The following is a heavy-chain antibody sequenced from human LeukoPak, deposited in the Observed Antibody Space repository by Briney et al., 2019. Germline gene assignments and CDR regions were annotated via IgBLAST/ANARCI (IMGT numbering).Heavy chain of an antibody. V-gene: IGHV3-72*01. D-gene: IGHD3-22*01. CDR1: RFTFSDHY. CDR3: ARVGDYYDTRGFSSDAFDI. Sequence: GGSLRLSCAASRFTFSDHYMDWVRQAPGKGLEWGVGIRYRAKSYTTQYAPYVIHRFTISRYESRNSVYLQMNSLKTEDTAVYFCARVGDYYDTRGFSSDAFDIWGLGTMVTVSS. CDR2: IRYRAKSYTT. J-gene: IGHJ3*02.